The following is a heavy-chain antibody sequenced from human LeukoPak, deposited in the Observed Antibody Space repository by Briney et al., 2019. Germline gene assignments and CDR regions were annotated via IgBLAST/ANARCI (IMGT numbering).Heavy chain of an antibody. Sequence: SVRVSCKAADGTLSTYLSAGGRQAPGQGLEWMGKIVPIVGLRRSAQKFQGRLTLTADTSTTTAYMELSNLRSDDTAVYYCARPTGDAAGGENWFETSGLGTLVIVSS. CDR1: DGTLSTYL. CDR2: IVPIVGLR. CDR3: ARPTGDAAGGENWFET. V-gene: IGHV1-69*02. J-gene: IGHJ5*02. D-gene: IGHD6-13*01.